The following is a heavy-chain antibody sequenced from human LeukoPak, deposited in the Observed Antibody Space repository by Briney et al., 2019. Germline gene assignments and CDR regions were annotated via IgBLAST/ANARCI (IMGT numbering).Heavy chain of an antibody. CDR2: IIPILGIA. V-gene: IGHV1-69*04. CDR3: AKDAAPGLRSRYYFDY. CDR1: GDTFSSYV. D-gene: IGHD3-9*01. J-gene: IGHJ4*02. Sequence: ASVKVSCKASGDTFSSYVISWVRQAPGQGLEWMGRIIPILGIANYAQKFQGRVTITADKSTSTAYMELSSLSSEDTAVYYCAKDAAPGLRSRYYFDYWGQGTLVTVSS.